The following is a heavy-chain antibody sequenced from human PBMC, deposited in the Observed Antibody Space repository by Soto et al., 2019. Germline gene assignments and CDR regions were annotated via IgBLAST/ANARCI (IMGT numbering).Heavy chain of an antibody. V-gene: IGHV3-74*01. D-gene: IGHD1-1*01. CDR3: ARGFLSRTVHTTGTTWRVDWFDP. Sequence: EVQLVESGGGLVQPGGSLRLSCAASGFTFSSYWMHWVRQAPGKGLVWVSRINSDGSSTSYADSVKGRFTISRDNAKNTVYLQMNGLRAEDTAVYYCARGFLSRTVHTTGTTWRVDWFDPWGQGTLVTVSS. J-gene: IGHJ5*02. CDR1: GFTFSSYW. CDR2: INSDGSST.